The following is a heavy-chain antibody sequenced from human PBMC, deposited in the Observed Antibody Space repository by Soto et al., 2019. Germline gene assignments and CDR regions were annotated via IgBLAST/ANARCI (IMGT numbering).Heavy chain of an antibody. J-gene: IGHJ3*02. CDR2: ISAYNGNT. CDR3: ARGRYYGSSAQGSDAFDI. CDR1: GYTFTSDG. Sequence: GAPVKGSCKASGYTFTSDGIRWGRQAPGQGPEWRGWISAYNGNTKYAQKLQGRVTMSPGTSTRKAYMKLRSLGSDDTAGDYCARGRYYGSSAQGSDAFDIWGQGTTVTVSS. D-gene: IGHD3-10*01. V-gene: IGHV1-18*01.